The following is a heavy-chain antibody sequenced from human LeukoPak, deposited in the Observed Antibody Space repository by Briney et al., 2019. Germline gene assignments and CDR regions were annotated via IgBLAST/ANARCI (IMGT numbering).Heavy chain of an antibody. D-gene: IGHD3-22*01. J-gene: IGHJ5*02. Sequence: SVKVSCKASGGTFSSYAISWVRQAPGQGLEWMGGIIPIFGTANYTQKFQGRVTMTTDTSTSTAYMELRSLRSDDTAVYYCARRIRNYDSSGHLDPWGQGTLVTVSS. V-gene: IGHV1-69*05. CDR2: IIPIFGTA. CDR3: ARRIRNYDSSGHLDP. CDR1: GGTFSSYA.